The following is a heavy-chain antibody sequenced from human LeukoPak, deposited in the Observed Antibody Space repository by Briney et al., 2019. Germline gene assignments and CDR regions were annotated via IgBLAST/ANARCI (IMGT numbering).Heavy chain of an antibody. Sequence: SVKVSCKASGGTFSSYAISWVRQAPGQGLEWMGGIIPIFGTANYAQKFQGRVTITADKSTSTAYMDLSSLRSEDTAFYYCARDPTPYCSGGSCYNNWFDPWGQGTLVTVSS. CDR3: ARDPTPYCSGGSCYNNWFDP. CDR1: GGTFSSYA. CDR2: IIPIFGTA. V-gene: IGHV1-69*06. D-gene: IGHD2-15*01. J-gene: IGHJ5*02.